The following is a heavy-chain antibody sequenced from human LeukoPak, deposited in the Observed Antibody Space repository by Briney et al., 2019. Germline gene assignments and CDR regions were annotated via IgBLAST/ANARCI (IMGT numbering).Heavy chain of an antibody. CDR3: ARSSGYPYDAFDI. D-gene: IGHD3-22*01. V-gene: IGHV3-33*01. J-gene: IGHJ3*02. Sequence: PGRSLRLSCAASGFTFSSYGMHWLRQAPGKGLEWVAVIWYDGSNKYYADSVKGRFTISRDNSKNTLYLQMNSLRAEDTAVYYCARSSGYPYDAFDIWGQGTMVTVSS. CDR1: GFTFSSYG. CDR2: IWYDGSNK.